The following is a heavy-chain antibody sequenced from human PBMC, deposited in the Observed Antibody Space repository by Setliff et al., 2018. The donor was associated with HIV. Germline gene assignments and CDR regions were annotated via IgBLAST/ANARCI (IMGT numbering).Heavy chain of an antibody. CDR2: IYYSGNT. J-gene: IGHJ5*02. CDR3: VRAEYSSSSDWFAP. CDR1: GGSISSEGYY. Sequence: SETLSLTCTVSGGSISSEGYYWSWIRQHPGKGLEWIGYIYYSGNTYYSPSLKSRLTISVDTSKNQFSLKLRSVTAADTAVYYCVRAEYSSSSDWFAPWGQGAQVTVSS. V-gene: IGHV4-31*03. D-gene: IGHD6-6*01.